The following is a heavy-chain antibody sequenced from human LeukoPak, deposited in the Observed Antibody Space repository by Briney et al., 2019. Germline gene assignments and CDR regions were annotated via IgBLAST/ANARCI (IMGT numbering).Heavy chain of an antibody. D-gene: IGHD6-13*01. CDR2: INHSGST. CDR3: ATITLYSSSWYGGRDY. Sequence: SETLSLTCAVYGGSFSGYYWSWILQPPGKGLEWIGEINHSGSTNYNPSLKSRVTISVDTSKNQFSLKLSSVTAADTAVYYCATITLYSSSWYGGRDYWGQGTLVTVSS. CDR1: GGSFSGYY. V-gene: IGHV4-34*01. J-gene: IGHJ4*02.